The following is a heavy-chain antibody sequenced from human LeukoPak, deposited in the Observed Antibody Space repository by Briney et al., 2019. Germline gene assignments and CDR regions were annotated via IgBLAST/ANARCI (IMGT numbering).Heavy chain of an antibody. CDR2: ISYDGNTI. CDR1: EFTFSNYA. Sequence: GGSLRLSCAASEFTFSNYALHGVRQAPGKGLQWVAVISYDGNTIHYADSVKGRFIIPRDTSKNTLYLQMNSLRAEDTAVYYCARSGGLQKFDYWGQGTLVTVSS. CDR3: ARSGGLQKFDY. J-gene: IGHJ4*02. D-gene: IGHD4-11*01. V-gene: IGHV3-30-3*01.